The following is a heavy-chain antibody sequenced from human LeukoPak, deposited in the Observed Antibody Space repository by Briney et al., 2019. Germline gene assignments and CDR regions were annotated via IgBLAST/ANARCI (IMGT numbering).Heavy chain of an antibody. Sequence: PSETLSLTCVVYGGSFSGYYWSWIRQPPGKGLEWIGEINHSGSTNYNPSLKSRVTISVDTSKNQFSLRLNSVTAADTAVYYCAYSSGYHQQSGQGTMVTVSS. CDR1: GGSFSGYY. J-gene: IGHJ1*01. CDR3: AYSSGYHQQ. V-gene: IGHV4-34*01. CDR2: INHSGST. D-gene: IGHD3-22*01.